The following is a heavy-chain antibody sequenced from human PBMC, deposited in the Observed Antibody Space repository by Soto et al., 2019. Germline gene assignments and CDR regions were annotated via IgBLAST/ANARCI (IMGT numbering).Heavy chain of an antibody. CDR2: INSDGSST. J-gene: IGHJ6*03. Sequence: GGSLRLSCAASGFTFSSYWMHWVRQAPGKGLVWVSRINSDGSSTSYADSVKGRFTISRDNAKNTLYLQMNSLRAEDTAVYYCARDETMVVVVPEPSAYYYYYYMDVWGKGTTVTVSS. D-gene: IGHD2-2*01. CDR1: GFTFSSYW. CDR3: ARDETMVVVVPEPSAYYYYYYMDV. V-gene: IGHV3-74*01.